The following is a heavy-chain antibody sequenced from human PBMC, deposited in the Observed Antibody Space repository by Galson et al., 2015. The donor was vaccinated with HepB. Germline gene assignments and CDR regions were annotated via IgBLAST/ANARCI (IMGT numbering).Heavy chain of an antibody. V-gene: IGHV3-48*01. CDR2: ISSSSSTI. CDR3: ARVEIAKGRTRRLQFHNRGEY. CDR1: GFTFSSYS. J-gene: IGHJ4*02. D-gene: IGHD5-24*01. Sequence: SLRLSCAASGFTFSSYSMNWVRQAPGKGLEWVSYISSSSSTIYYADSVKGRFTISRDNAKNSLYLQMNSLRAEDTAVYYCARVEIAKGRTRRLQFHNRGEYWGQGTLVTVSS.